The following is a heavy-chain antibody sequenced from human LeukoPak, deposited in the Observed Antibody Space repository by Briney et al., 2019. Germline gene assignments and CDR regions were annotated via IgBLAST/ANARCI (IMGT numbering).Heavy chain of an antibody. Sequence: GGSLRLTCAASEFIFRTYSMNWVRQAPGKGLEYLSAIYSDGSRTYYADSVKGRFTISRDNSKNTLYFEMSSLRVEDTAVYYCVKSPGSGWPVWGQGTLLTVSS. D-gene: IGHD6-19*01. CDR2: IYSDGSRT. V-gene: IGHV3-64D*06. CDR3: VKSPGSGWPV. CDR1: EFIFRTYS. J-gene: IGHJ4*02.